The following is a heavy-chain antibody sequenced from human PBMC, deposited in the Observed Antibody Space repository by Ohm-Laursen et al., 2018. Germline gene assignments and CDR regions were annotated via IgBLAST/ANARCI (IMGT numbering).Heavy chain of an antibody. V-gene: IGHV4-39*01. CDR3: ARKTDWNHYYFDY. CDR1: GGSISSTSYY. J-gene: IGHJ4*02. CDR2: IYYTGST. D-gene: IGHD1-1*01. Sequence: SETLSLTCSVSGGSISSTSYYWGWIRQPPGKGLEWIGSIYYTGSTYFNPSLQSRVTISVDTSKNQFSLNLSSVTAADTAMYYCARKTDWNHYYFDYRGQGTLVTVSS.